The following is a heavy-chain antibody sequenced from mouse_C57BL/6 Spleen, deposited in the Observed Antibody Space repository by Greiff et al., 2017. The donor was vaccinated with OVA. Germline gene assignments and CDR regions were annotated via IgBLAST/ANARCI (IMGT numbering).Heavy chain of an antibody. Sequence: QVQLKQSGPGLVQPSQSLSITCTVSGFSLTSYGVHWVRQSPGKGLEWLGVIWRGGSTDYNAAFMSRLSITKDNSKSQVFFKMNSLQADDTAIYYCAKNWGYYGSSGDWYFDVWGTGTTVTVSS. CDR2: IWRGGST. J-gene: IGHJ1*03. CDR3: AKNWGYYGSSGDWYFDV. CDR1: GFSLTSYG. D-gene: IGHD1-1*01. V-gene: IGHV2-5*01.